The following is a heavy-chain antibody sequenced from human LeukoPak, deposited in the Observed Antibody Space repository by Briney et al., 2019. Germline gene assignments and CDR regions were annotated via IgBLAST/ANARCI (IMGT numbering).Heavy chain of an antibody. CDR1: GFTFSTYG. CDR2: TQHDATHQ. J-gene: IGHJ4*02. V-gene: IGHV3-30*02. CDR3: AKDGPGHDYVRGFDY. D-gene: IGHD3-16*01. Sequence: PGGSLRLSCAMSGFTFSTYGIHWVRQAPGKGLEWVAFTQHDATHQYYADSVRGRFTISRDQSKNTVYLQMSSLRGEDTAVYYCAKDGPGHDYVRGFDYWGLGTQVIVSS.